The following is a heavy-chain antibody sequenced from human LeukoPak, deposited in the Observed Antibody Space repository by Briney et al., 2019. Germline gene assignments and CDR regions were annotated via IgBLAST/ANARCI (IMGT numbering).Heavy chain of an antibody. D-gene: IGHD6-19*01. CDR2: IIPIFGTA. J-gene: IGHJ4*02. V-gene: IGHV1-69*13. CDR3: ARGRLAQWLVGGVGYYFDY. CDR1: GGTFSSYA. Sequence: SVKVSCKASGGTFSSYAISWVRQAPGQGLEWMGGIIPIFGTANYAQKFQGRVTITADESTSTAYTELSSLRSEDTAVYYCARGRLAQWLVGGVGYYFDYWGQGTLVTVSS.